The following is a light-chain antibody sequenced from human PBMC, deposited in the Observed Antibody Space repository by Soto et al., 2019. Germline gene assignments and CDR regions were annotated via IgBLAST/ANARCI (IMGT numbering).Light chain of an antibody. Sequence: EIVLTQSPGTLSLSPGERATLSCRASQSVSSSFLAWYQQKPGQAPRLLIYGASNRATGIPDRFSGSGSGTAFTLTISRLEPEDFAVYYCQQYVTSPWAFGQGNKVAIE. CDR2: GAS. V-gene: IGKV3-20*01. CDR1: QSVSSSF. J-gene: IGKJ1*01. CDR3: QQYVTSPWA.